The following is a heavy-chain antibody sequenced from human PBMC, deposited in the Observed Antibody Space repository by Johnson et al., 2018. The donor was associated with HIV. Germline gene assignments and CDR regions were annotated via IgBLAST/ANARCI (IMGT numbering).Heavy chain of an antibody. CDR3: ARSQTMIVYGADAFDI. CDR2: ISSNGGST. J-gene: IGHJ3*02. V-gene: IGHV3-64*01. CDR1: GFTFSSYA. Sequence: VQLVESGGGLFQPGGSLRLSCAVSGFTFSSYAIHWVRQAPGKGLEYVSAISSNGGSTYYANSVKGRFTISRDNSKNTLYLQMNSLRAEDTAVYYCARSQTMIVYGADAFDIWGQGTMVTVSS. D-gene: IGHD3-22*01.